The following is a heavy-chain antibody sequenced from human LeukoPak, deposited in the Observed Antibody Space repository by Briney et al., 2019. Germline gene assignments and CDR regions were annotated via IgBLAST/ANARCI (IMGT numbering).Heavy chain of an antibody. CDR2: IIPIFGTA. D-gene: IGHD3-10*01. Sequence: ASVKVSCKASGFTLSGHYIHWVRQAPGQGLEWMGGIIPIFGTANYAQKFQGRVTITTDESTSTAYMELSSLRSEDTAVYYCARSSPRDYGSGTHLGRPYYYYYMDVWGKGTTVTVSS. J-gene: IGHJ6*03. V-gene: IGHV1-69*05. CDR1: GFTLSGHY. CDR3: ARSSPRDYGSGTHLGRPYYYYYMDV.